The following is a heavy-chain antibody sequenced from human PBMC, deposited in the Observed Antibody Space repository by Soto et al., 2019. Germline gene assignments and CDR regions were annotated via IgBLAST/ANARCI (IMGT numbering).Heavy chain of an antibody. CDR2: IGPESGAT. D-gene: IGHD1-26*01. CDR1: GYPFTGHY. V-gene: IGHV1-2*02. CDR3: GRGRSGQIVVFY. J-gene: IGHJ4*02. Sequence: XSVKLSCTPSGYPFTGHYIHWVRHAPQQGPEWMGEIGPESGATRYAQKFRGRVTMTMDTSITTVYMELKNLSPDDTAVYYCGRGRSGQIVVFYWGQGTPVTVSS.